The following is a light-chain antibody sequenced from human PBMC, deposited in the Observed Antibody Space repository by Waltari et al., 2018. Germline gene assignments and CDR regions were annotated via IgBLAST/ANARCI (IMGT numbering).Light chain of an antibody. CDR3: DCRDSSGNHWV. Sequence: SSELTQDPAVSVALGQTVRITCQGDILRRYYASWYQQKPGQAPVLVIYGKNRPSGIRGGDAGSSSGNTASLTITGAQAEDEADYDCDCRDSSGNHWVFGGGTKLTVL. V-gene: IGLV3-19*01. CDR2: GK. CDR1: ILRRYY. J-gene: IGLJ3*02.